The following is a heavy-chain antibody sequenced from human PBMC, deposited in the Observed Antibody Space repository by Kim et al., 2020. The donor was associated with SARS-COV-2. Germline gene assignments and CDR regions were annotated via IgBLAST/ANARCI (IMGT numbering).Heavy chain of an antibody. CDR2: ISGSGGST. Sequence: GGSLRLSCAASGFTFSSYAMSWVRQAPGKGLEWVSAISGSGGSTYYADSVKGRFTISRDNSKNTLYLQMNSLRAEDTAVYYCAKDLSWCSSTSCSVYWGQGTLVTVSS. V-gene: IGHV3-23*01. D-gene: IGHD2-2*01. J-gene: IGHJ4*02. CDR1: GFTFSSYA. CDR3: AKDLSWCSSTSCSVY.